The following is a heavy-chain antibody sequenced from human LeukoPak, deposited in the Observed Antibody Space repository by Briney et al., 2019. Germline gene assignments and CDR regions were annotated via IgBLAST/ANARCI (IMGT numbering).Heavy chain of an antibody. J-gene: IGHJ4*02. Sequence: GESLKISCKGSGYSFTSYWIGWVRQMPGKSLEWMGIIYPGDSDTRYSPSFQGQVTISADKSISTAYLQWSSLKASDTAMYYCARHVGRCSSTSCYSDYWGQGTLVTVSS. CDR1: GYSFTSYW. CDR3: ARHVGRCSSTSCYSDY. D-gene: IGHD2-2*01. V-gene: IGHV5-51*01. CDR2: IYPGDSDT.